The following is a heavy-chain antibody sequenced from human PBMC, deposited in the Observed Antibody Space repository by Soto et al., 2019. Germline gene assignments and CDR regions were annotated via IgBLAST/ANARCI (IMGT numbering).Heavy chain of an antibody. CDR1: GGSISNYY. CDR2: IYYSGST. CDR3: ARDRGVANWNYAYFDY. Sequence: SETLSLTWTVAGGSISNYYWSWIRQPPGKGLEWIGYIYYSGSTNYNPSLKSRVTISVDTSKNQFSLKLSSVTAADTAVYYCARDRGVANWNYAYFDYWGQGTLVTVSS. D-gene: IGHD1-7*01. V-gene: IGHV4-59*01. J-gene: IGHJ4*02.